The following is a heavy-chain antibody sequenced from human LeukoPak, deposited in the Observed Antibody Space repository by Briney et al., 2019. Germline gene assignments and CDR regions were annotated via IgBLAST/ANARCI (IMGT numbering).Heavy chain of an antibody. Sequence: GGSLRLSCAASGFTFSSYWMHWVCQAPGKGLVWVSRINSDGSSTSYADSVKGRFTISRDNAKNTLYLQMNSLRAEDTAVYYCARDRGYYYDSSGYSGWGQGTLVTVSS. CDR3: ARDRGYYYDSSGYSG. J-gene: IGHJ4*02. V-gene: IGHV3-74*01. D-gene: IGHD3-22*01. CDR2: INSDGSST. CDR1: GFTFSSYW.